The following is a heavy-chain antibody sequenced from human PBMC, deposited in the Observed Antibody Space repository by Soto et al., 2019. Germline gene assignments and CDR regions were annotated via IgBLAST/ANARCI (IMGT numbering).Heavy chain of an antibody. CDR2: IYWNSETI. CDR1: GFNFPDRA. V-gene: IGHV3-9*01. CDR3: IKESNPGGLDY. J-gene: IGHJ4*02. Sequence: EVQLVDSGGGLVQPGGSLRLSCVVSGFNFPDRAMHWVRQVPGRGLEWVSGIYWNSETIGYVDSVKGRFTTSRDNAKNSLYMQMNSLRVEDTAVYLCIKESNPGGLDYWGPGTLVTVSS.